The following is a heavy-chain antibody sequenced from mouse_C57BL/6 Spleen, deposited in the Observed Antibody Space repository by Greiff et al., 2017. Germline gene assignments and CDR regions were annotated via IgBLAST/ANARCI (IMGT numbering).Heavy chain of an antibody. CDR1: GYTFTSYW. CDR2: IDPSDSYT. CDR3: ARRVVYYRGYFDV. J-gene: IGHJ1*03. D-gene: IGHD2-13*01. Sequence: QVQLQQPGAELVMPGASVKLSCKASGYTFTSYWMHWVKQRPGQGLEWIGEIDPSDSYTNYNQKFKGKSTLTVDKSSSTAYMQHSSLTSEDSAVYYCARRVVYYRGYFDVWGTGTTVTVSS. V-gene: IGHV1-69*01.